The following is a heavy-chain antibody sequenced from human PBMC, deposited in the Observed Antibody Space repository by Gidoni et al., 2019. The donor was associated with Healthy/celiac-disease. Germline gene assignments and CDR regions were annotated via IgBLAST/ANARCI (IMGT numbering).Heavy chain of an antibody. CDR2: ISAYNGNT. CDR1: GYTFPSYG. Sequence: QVQLVQSGAEVQKPGASVKVSCKASGYTFPSYGISWVRQAPGQGLEWMGWISAYNGNTNYAQKLQGRVTMTTDTSTSTAYMELRSLRSDDTAVYYCARDPASYYYGSGSYWFDPWGQGTLVTVSS. CDR3: ARDPASYYYGSGSYWFDP. V-gene: IGHV1-18*01. D-gene: IGHD3-10*01. J-gene: IGHJ5*02.